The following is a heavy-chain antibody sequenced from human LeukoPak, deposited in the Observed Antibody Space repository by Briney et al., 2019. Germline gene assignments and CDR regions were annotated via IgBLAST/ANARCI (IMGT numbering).Heavy chain of an antibody. D-gene: IGHD3-22*01. V-gene: IGHV4-59*01. CDR3: ARYYDSSEIFDY. J-gene: IGHJ4*02. CDR1: GGSLSSYY. CDR2: IYYSGST. Sequence: SETLSLTCTVSGGSLSSYYWSWIRQPPGKGLEWIGYIYYSGSTNYNPSLKSRVTISVDTSKNQFSLKLSSVTAADTAVYYCARYYDSSEIFDYWGQGTLVTVSS.